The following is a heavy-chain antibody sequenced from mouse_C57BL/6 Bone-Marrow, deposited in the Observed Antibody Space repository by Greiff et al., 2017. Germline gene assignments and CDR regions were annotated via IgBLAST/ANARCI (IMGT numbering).Heavy chain of an antibody. V-gene: IGHV5-17*01. CDR1: GFTFSDYG. J-gene: IGHJ2*01. CDR2: ISSGSSTI. Sequence: EVQVVESGGGLVKPGGSLKLSCAASGFTFSDYGMHWVRQAPEKGLEWVAYISSGSSTIYYADTVKGRFTISRDNAKNTLFLQMTSLRSEDTAMYYCARETWDREYYFDYWGQGTTLTVSS. CDR3: ARETWDREYYFDY. D-gene: IGHD3-3*01.